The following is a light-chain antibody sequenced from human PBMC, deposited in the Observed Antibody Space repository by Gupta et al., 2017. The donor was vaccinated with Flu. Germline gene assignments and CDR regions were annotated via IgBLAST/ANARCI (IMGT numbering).Light chain of an antibody. CDR2: GAC. CDR3: QQYNNCPIT. CDR1: QSVSIL. Sequence: PATVSVSPGERVTLSCRASQSVSILLAWYQQKPGQAPRVLIYGACTRASGIPGRVSGSGSGTEYTLTISSLQSEDFAVYYCQQYNNCPITFGQGTKVEIK. J-gene: IGKJ1*01. V-gene: IGKV3-15*01.